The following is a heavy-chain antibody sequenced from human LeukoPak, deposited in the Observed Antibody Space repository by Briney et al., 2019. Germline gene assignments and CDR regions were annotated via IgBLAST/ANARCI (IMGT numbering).Heavy chain of an antibody. CDR2: ISYDGSNK. J-gene: IGHJ4*02. CDR3: AKDRSRGYSSPGENFDY. Sequence: GGSLRLSCAASGFTFSSYGMHWVRQAPGKGLEWVAVISYDGSNKYYADSVKGRFTISRDNSKNTLYLQMNSLRAEVTAVYYCAKDRSRGYSSPGENFDYWGQGTLVTVSS. CDR1: GFTFSSYG. V-gene: IGHV3-30*18. D-gene: IGHD5-18*01.